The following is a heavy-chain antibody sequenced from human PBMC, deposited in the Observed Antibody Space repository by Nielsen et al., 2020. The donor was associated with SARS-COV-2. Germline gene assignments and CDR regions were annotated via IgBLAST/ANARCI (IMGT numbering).Heavy chain of an antibody. J-gene: IGHJ4*02. CDR2: INPNSGGT. D-gene: IGHD6-19*01. CDR1: GYTFTGYH. V-gene: IGHV1-2*06. CDR3: ARESRIKGIAVAGFDY. Sequence: ASVKVSCKASGYTFTGYHMHWVRQAPGQGLEWMGRINPNSGGTNYAQKFQGRVTMTRDTSISTAYMELSRLRSDDTAVYYCARESRIKGIAVAGFDYWGQGTLVTVSS.